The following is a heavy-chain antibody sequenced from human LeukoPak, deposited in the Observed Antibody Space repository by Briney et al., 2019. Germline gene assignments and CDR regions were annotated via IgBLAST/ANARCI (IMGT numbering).Heavy chain of an antibody. D-gene: IGHD1-1*01. CDR2: ISTSSSYI. V-gene: IGHV3-21*01. Sequence: GGSLRLSCAASGFTFNTYSMNWVRQGPGKGLEWVSSISTSSSYIYYADSVKGRFTISRDNAKNSVYLQMNSLRAEDTAVYYCARGVWNDEGLDSWGQGTLVSVSS. CDR1: GFTFNTYS. CDR3: ARGVWNDEGLDS. J-gene: IGHJ4*02.